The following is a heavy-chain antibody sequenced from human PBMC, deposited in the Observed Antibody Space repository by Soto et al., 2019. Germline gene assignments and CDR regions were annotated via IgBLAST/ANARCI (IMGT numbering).Heavy chain of an antibody. CDR3: AREKYCSGGSCRKNWFDP. CDR2: IYTSGST. CDR1: GGSISSYY. V-gene: IGHV4-4*07. J-gene: IGHJ5*02. Sequence: SETLSLTCTVSGGSISSYYWSWIRQPAGKGLEWIGRIYTSGSTNYNPSLKSRVTMSVDTSKNQFSLKLTSVTAADTAVYYCAREKYCSGGSCRKNWFDPWGQGTLVTVSS. D-gene: IGHD2-15*01.